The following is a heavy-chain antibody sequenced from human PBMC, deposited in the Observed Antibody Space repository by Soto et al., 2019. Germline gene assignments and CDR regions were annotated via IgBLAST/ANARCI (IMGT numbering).Heavy chain of an antibody. D-gene: IGHD5-12*01. V-gene: IGHV5-51*01. Sequence: GESLKISCQGSGYNFATHWIGWVRHKAGKGLEWMGIIFPGDAETRYSPSFQGHITISADKSISIAYLRWSSLKASDTGMYYCATPGGFGMDVWGQGTTVTVSS. J-gene: IGHJ6*02. CDR3: ATPGGFGMDV. CDR2: IFPGDAET. CDR1: GYNFATHW.